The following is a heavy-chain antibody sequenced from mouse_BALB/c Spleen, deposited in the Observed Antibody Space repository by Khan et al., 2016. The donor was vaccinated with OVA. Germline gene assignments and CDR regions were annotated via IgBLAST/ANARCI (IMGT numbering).Heavy chain of an antibody. J-gene: IGHJ3*01. CDR3: SRSGYGTFAY. D-gene: IGHD2-1*01. CDR1: GYTFTNYY. V-gene: IGHV1S81*02. CDR2: INPSNGGT. Sequence: QVQLQQSGAELVKPGASVRLSCKASGYTFTNYYLYWVKQRPGHGLEWIGDINPSNGGTNCNEKFKNKVTLTVDKSSIKAYMQLSSLTSEDSAVYYCSRSGYGTFAYWGQGTLVTVSA.